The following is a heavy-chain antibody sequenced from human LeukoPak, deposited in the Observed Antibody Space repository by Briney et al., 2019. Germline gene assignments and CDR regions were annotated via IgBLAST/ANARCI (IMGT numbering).Heavy chain of an antibody. CDR1: GYTFTNYY. Sequence: ASVKVSCKASGYTFTNYYIHWIRQAPGQGLEWMGWINPDSGGTNSAQRFQGRVTTTRDTSIRTAYMELSRLSSDDTAVYYCAQGATTPRGAFGLWGQGTMITVSS. J-gene: IGHJ3*01. V-gene: IGHV1-2*02. CDR2: INPDSGGT. D-gene: IGHD1-26*01. CDR3: AQGATTPRGAFGL.